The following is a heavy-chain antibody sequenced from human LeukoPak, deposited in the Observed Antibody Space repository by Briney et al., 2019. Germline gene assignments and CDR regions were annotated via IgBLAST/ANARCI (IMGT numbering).Heavy chain of an antibody. Sequence: GGSLRLSCAASGFTFSDYYMSWIRQAPGKGLEWVSYISSSGSTIYYADSVKGRFTISRDNAKNSLYLQMFNVRAEDAAVYYCAKVGENVLRIYPHSYYFDSWGQGTLVAVSS. V-gene: IGHV3-11*01. CDR2: ISSSGSTI. CDR1: GFTFSDYY. CDR3: AKVGENVLRIYPHSYYFDS. D-gene: IGHD2-15*01. J-gene: IGHJ4*02.